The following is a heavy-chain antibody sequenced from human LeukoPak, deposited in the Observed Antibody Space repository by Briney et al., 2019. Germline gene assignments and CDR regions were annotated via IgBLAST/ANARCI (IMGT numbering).Heavy chain of an antibody. J-gene: IGHJ4*02. D-gene: IGHD6-13*01. CDR1: GFTFSSYG. V-gene: IGHV3-30*18. Sequence: SLRLSFAASGFTFSSYGMHWVRQAPGKGLEWVAVISYDGSNKYYADSVKGRFTISRDNSKNTLYLQMNSLRAEDTAVYYCAKGAPSIAAAGTADYWGQGTLVTVSS. CDR2: ISYDGSNK. CDR3: AKGAPSIAAAGTADY.